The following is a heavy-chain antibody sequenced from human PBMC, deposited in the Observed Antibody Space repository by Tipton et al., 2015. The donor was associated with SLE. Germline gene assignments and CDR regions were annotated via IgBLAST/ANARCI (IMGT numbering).Heavy chain of an antibody. D-gene: IGHD6-6*01. J-gene: IGHJ5*02. V-gene: IGHV4-34*01. CDR1: GGSFSGYY. CDR2: INHSGST. CDR3: ARGQSSSYWFDP. Sequence: LRLSCAVYGGSFSGYYWSWIRQPPGKGLEWIGEINHSGSTNYNPFLKSRVTISVDTSKNQFSLKLSSVTAADTAVYYCARGQSSSYWFDPWGQGTLVTVSS.